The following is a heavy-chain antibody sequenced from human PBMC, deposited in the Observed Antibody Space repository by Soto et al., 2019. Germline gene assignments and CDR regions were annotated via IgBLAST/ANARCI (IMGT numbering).Heavy chain of an antibody. J-gene: IGHJ4*02. V-gene: IGHV4-31*03. CDR1: GGSISSGGYY. Sequence: SETLSLTCTVSGGSISSGGYYWSWIRQHPGKGLEWIGYIYYSGSTYYNPSLKSRVTISVDTSKNQFSLKLSSVTAADTAVYYCARAVYSNHVYWGQGTLVTVSS. CDR2: IYYSGST. D-gene: IGHD4-4*01. CDR3: ARAVYSNHVY.